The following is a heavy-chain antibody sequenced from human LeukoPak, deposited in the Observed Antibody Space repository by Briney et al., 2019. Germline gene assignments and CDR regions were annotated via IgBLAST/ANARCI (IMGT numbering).Heavy chain of an antibody. V-gene: IGHV3-23*01. CDR1: GFTFSSYA. Sequence: GGSLRLSCAASGFTFSSYAMGWVRQAPGKGLEWVSAISGSGGSTYYADSVKGRFTISRDNSKNTLYLQMNSLRAEDTAVYYCAKGLVPAAILDDAFDIWGQGTMVTVSS. CDR2: ISGSGGST. D-gene: IGHD2-2*02. J-gene: IGHJ3*02. CDR3: AKGLVPAAILDDAFDI.